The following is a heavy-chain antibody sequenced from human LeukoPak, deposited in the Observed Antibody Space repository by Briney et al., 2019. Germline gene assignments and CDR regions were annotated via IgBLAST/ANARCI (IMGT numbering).Heavy chain of an antibody. CDR3: ARDGIGGSYYGNYYYYYMDV. D-gene: IGHD1-26*01. J-gene: IGHJ6*03. Sequence: GGSLRLSCAASGFTFSSYAMDWVRQAPGKGLEWVAVISYDGSNKYYADSVKGRFTFSRDNSKNTLYLQMNSLRAEDTAVYYCARDGIGGSYYGNYYYYYMDVWGKGTTVTVSS. CDR1: GFTFSSYA. CDR2: ISYDGSNK. V-gene: IGHV3-30*01.